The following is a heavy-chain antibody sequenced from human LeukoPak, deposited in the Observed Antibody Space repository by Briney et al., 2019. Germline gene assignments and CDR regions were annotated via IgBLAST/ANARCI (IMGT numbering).Heavy chain of an antibody. J-gene: IGHJ4*02. CDR3: ARGSIAARQIYYFDY. V-gene: IGHV4-34*01. D-gene: IGHD6-6*01. CDR2: INHSGST. CDR1: GGSFSGYY. Sequence: PSETLSLTCAVYGGSFSGYYWSWIRQPPGKGLEWIGEINHSGSTNYNPSLKSRVTISVDTSKNQFSLKLSSVTAADTAVYYCARGSIAARQIYYFDYWGQGTLVTVSS.